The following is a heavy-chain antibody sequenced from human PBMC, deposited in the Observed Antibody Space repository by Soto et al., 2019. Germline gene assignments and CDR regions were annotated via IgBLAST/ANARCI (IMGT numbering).Heavy chain of an antibody. D-gene: IGHD3-22*01. CDR3: ARIQRISMIVVSKPYFDY. V-gene: IGHV2-26*01. Sequence: SGPMLVNPAETLTLTFTFSGFSLSNPRMCVIWIRQPPGKALEWLAHIFSNDEKSYSTSLKSRLTISRDTSKSQVVLTMTNMDPVDTATYYCARIQRISMIVVSKPYFDYWGQGALV. CDR1: GFSLSNPRMC. CDR2: IFSNDEK. J-gene: IGHJ4*02.